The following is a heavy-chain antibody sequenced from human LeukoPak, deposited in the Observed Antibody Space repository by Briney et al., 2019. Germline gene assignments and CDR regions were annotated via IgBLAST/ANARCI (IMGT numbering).Heavy chain of an antibody. J-gene: IGHJ3*02. CDR3: ARQGATTTDAFDI. CDR2: IYYSGST. Sequence: PSETLSLTCTVSGGSISSYYWSWIRQPPGKGLEWIGYIYYSGSTNYNPSLKSRVTISVDTSKNRFSLKLSSVTAADTAVYYCARQGATTTDAFDIWGQGTMVTVSS. V-gene: IGHV4-59*08. CDR1: GGSISSYY. D-gene: IGHD1-26*01.